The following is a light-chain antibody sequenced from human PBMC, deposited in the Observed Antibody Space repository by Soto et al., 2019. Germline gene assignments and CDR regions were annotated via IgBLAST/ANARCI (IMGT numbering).Light chain of an antibody. CDR2: DAS. J-gene: IGKJ3*01. CDR1: QDISNY. V-gene: IGKV1-33*01. Sequence: DIQMTQSPSSLSASGGDRVTITCQASQDISNYSNWYPQKPGKAPKILIYDASHLETGVPSRFSGSGSGTDFTFTISSLQPEDIATYYFQQYDNLPYTFGTGTKVDIK. CDR3: QQYDNLPYT.